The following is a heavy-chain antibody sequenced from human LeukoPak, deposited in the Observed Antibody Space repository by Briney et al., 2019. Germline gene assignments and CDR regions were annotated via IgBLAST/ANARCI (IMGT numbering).Heavy chain of an antibody. Sequence: ASVKVSCKFSGYTLTELSMHWVRQAPGNGLEWMGGFDPEDGETIHAQKFQGRVTMTEDTSTDTAYMELSSLRSEDTAVYYCATLEGYSGMDVWGQGTTVTVSS. J-gene: IGHJ6*02. CDR1: GYTLTELS. CDR3: ATLEGYSGMDV. CDR2: FDPEDGET. D-gene: IGHD6-6*01. V-gene: IGHV1-24*01.